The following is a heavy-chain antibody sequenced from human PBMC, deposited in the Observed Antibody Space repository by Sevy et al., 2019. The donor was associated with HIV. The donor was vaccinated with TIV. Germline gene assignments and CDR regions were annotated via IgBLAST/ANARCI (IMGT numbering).Heavy chain of an antibody. CDR3: ASVSAYYMDV. CDR1: GFIFSSSS. CDR2: ISTGSSYI. V-gene: IGHV3-21*01. Sequence: GGSLRLPCAASGFIFSSSSMNWVRQAPGKGLEWVSSISTGSSYIYYVDSVKGRFTISRDNARNSLYLQMNSLRAEDTAVYFCASVSAYYMDVWGKGTTVTVSS. J-gene: IGHJ6*03.